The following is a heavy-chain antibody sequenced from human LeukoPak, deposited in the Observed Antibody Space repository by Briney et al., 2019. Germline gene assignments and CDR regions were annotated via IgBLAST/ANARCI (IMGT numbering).Heavy chain of an antibody. D-gene: IGHD1-26*01. Sequence: ASVKVSCKVSGYTLTELSMHWVRQAPGKGLEWMGGLDPEDGETIYAQKFQGRVTMTEDTSTDTAYMELSSLRSEDTAVYYCATGDSGSDLFDYWGQGTLVTVSP. CDR3: ATGDSGSDLFDY. CDR1: GYTLTELS. V-gene: IGHV1-24*01. J-gene: IGHJ4*02. CDR2: LDPEDGET.